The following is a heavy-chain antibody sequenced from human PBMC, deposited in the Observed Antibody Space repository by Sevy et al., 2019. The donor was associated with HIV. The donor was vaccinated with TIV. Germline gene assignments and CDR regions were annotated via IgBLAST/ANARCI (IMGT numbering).Heavy chain of an antibody. CDR2: ISQSGGTT. Sequence: GGSLRISCAASGFIFSSYEMSWVRQAPGKGLEWVSHISQSGGTTYYSDSVKGRFTISRDNAKNALYRQMNSQKAEDKAIYYCARDLPPSATAVAHFDYRGQGTLVTVSS. D-gene: IGHD4-17*01. CDR3: ARDLPPSATAVAHFDY. CDR1: GFIFSSYE. J-gene: IGHJ4*02. V-gene: IGHV3-48*03.